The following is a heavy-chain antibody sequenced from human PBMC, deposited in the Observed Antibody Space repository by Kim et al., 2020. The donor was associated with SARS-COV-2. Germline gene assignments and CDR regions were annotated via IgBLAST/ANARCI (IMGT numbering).Heavy chain of an antibody. CDR1: GGSISSSSYY. V-gene: IGHV4-39*01. J-gene: IGHJ5*02. D-gene: IGHD3-9*01. Sequence: GSLSLTCTVSGGSISSSSYYWGWIRQPPGKGLEWIGSIYYSGSTYYNPSLKSRVTISVDTSKNQFSLKLSSVTAADTAVYYCARTFGRLRYFDWLLRWFDPWGQRTLVTVSS. CDR3: ARTFGRLRYFDWLLRWFDP. CDR2: IYYSGST.